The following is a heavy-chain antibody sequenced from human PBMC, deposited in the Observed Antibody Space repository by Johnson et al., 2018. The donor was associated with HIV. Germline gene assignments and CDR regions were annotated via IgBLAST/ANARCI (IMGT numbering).Heavy chain of an antibody. V-gene: IGHV3-30*18. CDR2: ISFAGVKK. D-gene: IGHD6-13*01. Sequence: VHLVESGGGVVQPGRSLRLSCAASGFTLSSYGMAWVRQAPGKGLEWVTVISFAGVKKYYADSVKGRFTISRDNSKNTLYLQMNSLRAEDTAVYYCAKRRGVFFDAFDIWGQGTMVTVSS. CDR3: AKRRGVFFDAFDI. CDR1: GFTLSSYG. J-gene: IGHJ3*02.